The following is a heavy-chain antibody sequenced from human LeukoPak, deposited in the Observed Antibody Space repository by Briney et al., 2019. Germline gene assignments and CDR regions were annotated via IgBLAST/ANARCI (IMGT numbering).Heavy chain of an antibody. CDR2: IYGSGVSI. CDR1: GFTFEKYV. D-gene: IGHD1-26*01. J-gene: IGHJ4*02. CDR3: AKDLGWELPAEAY. Sequence: GGSLRLSCVASGFTFEKYVMNWVRQAPGKGLEWLATIYGSGVSISYADSVRGRFTISRDNSNNTLYLQMNSLRAEDTAMYFCAKDLGWELPAEAYWGQGILVTVSS. V-gene: IGHV3-23*01.